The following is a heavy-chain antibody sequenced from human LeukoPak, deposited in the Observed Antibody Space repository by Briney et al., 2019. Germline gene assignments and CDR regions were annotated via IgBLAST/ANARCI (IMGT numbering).Heavy chain of an antibody. CDR1: GGSISSSSYY. D-gene: IGHD6-6*01. J-gene: IGHJ3*02. V-gene: IGHV4-39*07. Sequence: SETLSLTCTVSGGSISSSSYYWGWIRQPPGKGLEWIGSIYYSGSTYYNPSLKSRVTISVDTSKNQFSLKLSPVTAADTAVYYCARTYSSSSLDAFDIWGQGTMVTVSS. CDR3: ARTYSSSSLDAFDI. CDR2: IYYSGST.